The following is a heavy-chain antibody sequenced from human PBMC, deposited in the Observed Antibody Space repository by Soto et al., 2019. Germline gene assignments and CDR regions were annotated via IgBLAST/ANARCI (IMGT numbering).Heavy chain of an antibody. CDR3: ARGIAAAGNPFDY. CDR1: GFTFSSYG. Sequence: QVQLVESGGGVVQPGRSLRLSCAASGFTFSSYGMHWVRQAPGKGLEWVAVIWYDGSNKYYADSVKGRFTISRDNSKNTLYLQMNSLRAEDTAVYYCARGIAAAGNPFDYWGQGTLVPVSS. D-gene: IGHD6-13*01. J-gene: IGHJ4*02. V-gene: IGHV3-33*01. CDR2: IWYDGSNK.